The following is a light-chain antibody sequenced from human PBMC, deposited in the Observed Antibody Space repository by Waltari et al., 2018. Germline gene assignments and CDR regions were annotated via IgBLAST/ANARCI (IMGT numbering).Light chain of an antibody. V-gene: IGKV3-20*01. Sequence: EIVLTQSPGTLSLSPGERATLSCRASRSVSKYLAWYQQKPGQAPKLLIYDASTRATGIPDRFSATGWGTDFSLSISRLGPEDFAVYYCQKYGTLPATFGQGTKVQMK. CDR3: QKYGTLPAT. CDR1: RSVSKY. J-gene: IGKJ1*01. CDR2: DAS.